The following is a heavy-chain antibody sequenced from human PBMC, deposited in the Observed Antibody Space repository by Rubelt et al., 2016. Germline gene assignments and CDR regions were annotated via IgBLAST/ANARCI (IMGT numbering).Heavy chain of an antibody. CDR3: AREMDDYDFWSGYYDAFDI. Sequence: QVQLQESGPGLVKPSETLSLTCTVSGGSISSYYWSWIRQPAGKGLEWIGRIYTSGSTNYNPSLKSRVNMSVDTSKNQFSLKLGSVTAADTAVYYCAREMDDYDFWSGYYDAFDIWGQGTMVTVSS. CDR2: IYTSGST. D-gene: IGHD3-3*01. CDR1: GGSISSYY. J-gene: IGHJ3*02. V-gene: IGHV4-4*07.